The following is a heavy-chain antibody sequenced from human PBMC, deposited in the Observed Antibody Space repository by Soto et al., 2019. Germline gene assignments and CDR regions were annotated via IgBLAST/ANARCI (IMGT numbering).Heavy chain of an antibody. CDR1: GFTFSSYS. J-gene: IGHJ6*02. CDR2: ISSSSSTI. Sequence: PGGSLRLSCAASGFTFSSYSMNWVRQAPGKGLEWVSYISSSSSTIYYADSVKGRFTISRDNAKNSLYLQMNSLRAEDTAVYYCARDGQWLVLGYYYYYGMDVWGQGTTVTVSS. D-gene: IGHD6-19*01. CDR3: ARDGQWLVLGYYYYYGMDV. V-gene: IGHV3-48*01.